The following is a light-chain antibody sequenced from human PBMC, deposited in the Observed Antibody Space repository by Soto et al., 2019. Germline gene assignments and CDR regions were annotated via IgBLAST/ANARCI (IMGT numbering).Light chain of an antibody. Sequence: QSALTQPASVSGSPGQSITISCTGTISDVGGYNYVSWYQQHPGKAPKLMIYEVSNRPSGVSNRFSGSKSGNTASLTISGLQAEDEDDYYCSSYTSSRTPVFGGGTKLTVL. CDR2: EVS. V-gene: IGLV2-14*01. CDR1: ISDVGGYNY. J-gene: IGLJ2*01. CDR3: SSYTSSRTPV.